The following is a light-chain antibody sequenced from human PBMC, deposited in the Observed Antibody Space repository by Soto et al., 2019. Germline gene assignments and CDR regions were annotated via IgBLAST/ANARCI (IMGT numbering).Light chain of an antibody. CDR2: GTS. Sequence: EIVLTQSPGTLSVSPGESVTLYCRASQSVASNLAWYQQKPGQAPRLLIYGTSTRATGVPARFSGSGSGTEFTLTISSLQSEDFAVYYCQQYNNWPRTFGQGTKVDIK. V-gene: IGKV3-15*01. J-gene: IGKJ1*01. CDR1: QSVASN. CDR3: QQYNNWPRT.